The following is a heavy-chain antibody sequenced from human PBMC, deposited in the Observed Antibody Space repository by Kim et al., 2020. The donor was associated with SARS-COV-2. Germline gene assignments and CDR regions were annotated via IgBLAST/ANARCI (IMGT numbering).Heavy chain of an antibody. CDR1: GGSFSGYS. Sequence: SETLSLTCAVYGGSFSGYSWSWIRQPPGKGLEWIGEINHSGSTNYNPSLKSRVTISVDTSKSQFSLKLSSVTAADRAVYCCASSISGASIDYWGQGTLVTVSS. J-gene: IGHJ4*02. CDR2: INHSGST. CDR3: ASSISGASIDY. D-gene: IGHD3-10*01. V-gene: IGHV4-34*01.